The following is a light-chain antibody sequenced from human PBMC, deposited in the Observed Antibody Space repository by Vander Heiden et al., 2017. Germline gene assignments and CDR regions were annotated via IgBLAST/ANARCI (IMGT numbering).Light chain of an antibody. CDR2: YDN. CDR3: AAWDIGLNGYV. V-gene: IGLV1-36*01. J-gene: IGLJ1*01. CDR1: SSNIGNNG. Sequence: QSVLTQPPSVSEAPGQRVTISCSGSSSNIGNNGVSWYQQLPGTAPKLLIYYDNLLPSGVSDRFSGSKSGTSASLAIGGLQSDDEADYCCAAWDIGLNGYVFGTGTKVTVL.